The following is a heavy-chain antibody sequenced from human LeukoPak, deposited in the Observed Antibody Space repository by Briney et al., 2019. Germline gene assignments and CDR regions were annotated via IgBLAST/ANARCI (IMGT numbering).Heavy chain of an antibody. CDR1: GFTFSSYS. CDR3: ASQDTALHYYYGMDV. CDR2: IGSSSSTI. D-gene: IGHD5-18*01. V-gene: IGHV3-48*02. J-gene: IGHJ6*02. Sequence: GGSLRLSCAASGFTFSSYSMNWVRQAPGKGLEWVSYIGSSSSTIYYADSVKGRFTISRDNAKNSLYLQMNSLRDEDTAVYYRASQDTALHYYYGMDVWGQGTTVTVSS.